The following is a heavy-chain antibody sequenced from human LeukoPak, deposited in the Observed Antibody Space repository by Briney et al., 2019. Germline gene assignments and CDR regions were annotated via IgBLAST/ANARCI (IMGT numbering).Heavy chain of an antibody. D-gene: IGHD3-10*02. CDR3: AKDSIPMF. V-gene: IGHV3-30*18. Sequence: PGGSLRLSCAASGFTFSSYGMHWVRQAPGKGLEWVAVISYDGSNKYYAHSVKGRFTISRDNSKNTLYLQMNSLRAEDTAVYYCAKDSIPMFWGQGTLVTVSS. CDR1: GFTFSSYG. CDR2: ISYDGSNK. J-gene: IGHJ4*02.